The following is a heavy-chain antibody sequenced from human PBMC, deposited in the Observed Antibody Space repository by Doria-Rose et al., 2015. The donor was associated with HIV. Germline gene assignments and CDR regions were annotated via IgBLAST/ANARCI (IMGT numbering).Heavy chain of an antibody. J-gene: IGHJ4*02. V-gene: IGHV2-26*01. CDR2: IFSDDER. CDR1: GVSLSSPGMG. D-gene: IGHD6-13*01. CDR3: ARIKSSRWYHKYYFDF. Sequence: QITLKESGPVLVKPTETLTLTCTVSGVSLSSPGMGVSRIRQPPGKALEWHANIFSDDERTYKTSLKSRLTISRGTSKSQVVLTMTDMDPVDTATYYCARIKSSRWYHKYYFDFWGQGTLVIVSA.